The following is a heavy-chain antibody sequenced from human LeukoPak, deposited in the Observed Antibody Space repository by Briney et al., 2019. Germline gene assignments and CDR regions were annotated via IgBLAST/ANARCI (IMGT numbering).Heavy chain of an antibody. J-gene: IGHJ5*02. Sequence: ASVKVSCKASGYTFTSYAMHWVRQAPGQRLEWMGWINAGNGNTKYSQEFQGRVTITRDTSASTAYMELSSLRSEDTAVYYCARERQQLVKGFDPWGQGTLVTVSS. CDR2: INAGNGNT. CDR1: GYTFTSYA. D-gene: IGHD6-13*01. V-gene: IGHV1-3*01. CDR3: ARERQQLVKGFDP.